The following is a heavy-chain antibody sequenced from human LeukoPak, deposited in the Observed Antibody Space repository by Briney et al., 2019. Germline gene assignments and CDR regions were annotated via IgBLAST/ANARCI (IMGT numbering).Heavy chain of an antibody. Sequence: GGSLRLSCAASGLTFSSYTMSWVRQAPGKGLEWGSAISGSGGSTYYADSVKGRFTISRANSKNTVYLQMNSLSAEDTAVYYCAKTTTEYSSGRFPDWPVDYWGQGTLVTVSS. CDR2: ISGSGGST. CDR3: AKTTTEYSSGRFPDWPVDY. V-gene: IGHV3-23*01. J-gene: IGHJ4*02. CDR1: GLTFSSYT. D-gene: IGHD6-19*01.